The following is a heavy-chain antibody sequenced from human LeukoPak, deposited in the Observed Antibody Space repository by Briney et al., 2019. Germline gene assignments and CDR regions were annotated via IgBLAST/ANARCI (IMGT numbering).Heavy chain of an antibody. Sequence: ASVEVSCEASGGTFSSYAISWVRQAPGQGLEWMGRIIPIFGIANYAQKFQGRVTITADKSTSTAYMELSSLRSEDTAVYYCARPRYCSSTSCSFDYWGQGTLVTVSS. CDR3: ARPRYCSSTSCSFDY. CDR1: GGTFSSYA. CDR2: IIPIFGIA. D-gene: IGHD2-2*01. V-gene: IGHV1-69*04. J-gene: IGHJ4*02.